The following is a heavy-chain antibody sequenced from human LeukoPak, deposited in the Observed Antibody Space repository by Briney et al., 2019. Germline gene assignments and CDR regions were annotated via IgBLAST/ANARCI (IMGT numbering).Heavy chain of an antibody. J-gene: IGHJ5*02. Sequence: PSETLSLTCTVSGGSISSSSYYWGWIRQPPGKGLEWIGSIYYSGSTYYNPSLKSRVTISVDTSKNQFSLKLSSVTAADTAVYYCARGAPDFDPWGQGTLVTVSS. CDR3: ARGAPDFDP. CDR1: GGSISSSSYY. CDR2: IYYSGST. V-gene: IGHV4-39*07.